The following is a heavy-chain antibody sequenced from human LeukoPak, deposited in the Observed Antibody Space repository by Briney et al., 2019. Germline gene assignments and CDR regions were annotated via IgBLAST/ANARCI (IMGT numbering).Heavy chain of an antibody. CDR2: IYSSGYT. CDR3: AKARAIFGVVIISDYYYDMDV. V-gene: IGHV3-66*03. D-gene: IGHD3-3*01. J-gene: IGHJ6*02. CDR1: GCTVSSKY. Sequence: GGSLRLSCAASGCTVSSKYMSWVRQAPGKGLEWVSVIYSSGYTQYADSVKGRFTISRDNSKNTLYLQMNSLRAEDTAMYYCAKARAIFGVVIISDYYYDMDVWGQGTTVTVSS.